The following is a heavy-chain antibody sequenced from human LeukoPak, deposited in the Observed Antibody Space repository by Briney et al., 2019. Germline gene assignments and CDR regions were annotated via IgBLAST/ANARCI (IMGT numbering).Heavy chain of an antibody. V-gene: IGHV1-2*02. CDR3: ARDGPYVDTAMVE. J-gene: IGHJ4*02. D-gene: IGHD5-18*01. Sequence: ASVKVSCKASGYTFTGYYMHWVRQAPGQGLEWVGWINPNSGGTNYAQKFQGRVTMTRDTSISTAYMELSRLRSDDTAVYYCARDGPYVDTAMVEWGQGTLVTVPS. CDR1: GYTFTGYY. CDR2: INPNSGGT.